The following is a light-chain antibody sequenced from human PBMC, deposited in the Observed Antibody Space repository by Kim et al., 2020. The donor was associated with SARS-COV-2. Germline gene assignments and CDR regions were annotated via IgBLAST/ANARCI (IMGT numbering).Light chain of an antibody. Sequence: LSPGQSATLSCRASQSIGTDLAWYQQRPGQTPRLFIYDASNRAPGIPVRISGSGSGTDFTLTFSSLEPEDSAVYYCQQRNMWPRTFGQGTKVEIK. CDR3: QQRNMWPRT. J-gene: IGKJ1*01. CDR1: QSIGTD. CDR2: DAS. V-gene: IGKV3-11*01.